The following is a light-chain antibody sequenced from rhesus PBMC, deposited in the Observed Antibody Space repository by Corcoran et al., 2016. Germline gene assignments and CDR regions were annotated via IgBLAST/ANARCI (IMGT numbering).Light chain of an antibody. J-gene: IGKJ4*01. CDR1: QGISSY. CDR3: LQHNSYPLT. CDR2: DAS. V-gene: IGKV1-28*03. Sequence: DIQMTQSPSSLSASVGDTVTITCRASQGISSYLNWFQQKPGKAPKILIYDASSLESGVPSRFSGSGSGTDVTLTISSLQPEDFAAYYCLQHNSYPLTFGGGTKVEIK.